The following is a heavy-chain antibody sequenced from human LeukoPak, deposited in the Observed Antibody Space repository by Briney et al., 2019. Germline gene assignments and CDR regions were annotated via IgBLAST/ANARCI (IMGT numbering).Heavy chain of an antibody. Sequence: VGSLRLSCAASGFTFSDYHTTWIRQAPGEGLEWVSYISGSGGSIDYADSVRGRFTISRDNAKNSLYMQMNSLRADDTAVYYCARRGSGYGQFDYWGQGTLVTVSS. CDR2: ISGSGGSI. J-gene: IGHJ4*02. D-gene: IGHD5-12*01. CDR1: GFTFSDYH. CDR3: ARRGSGYGQFDY. V-gene: IGHV3-11*01.